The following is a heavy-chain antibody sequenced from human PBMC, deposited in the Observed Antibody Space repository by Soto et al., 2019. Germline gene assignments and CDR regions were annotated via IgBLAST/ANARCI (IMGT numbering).Heavy chain of an antibody. Sequence: GGSLRLSCAGSGYNYRNAWMSWVRQAPGKGPEWIGRIKSESVSGPTDYAAPVKGRFSVSRDDSKNTVYLHMSSLKIEDRAVYYCLGHWLHPWGQGTLVAVSS. CDR2: IKSESVSGPT. D-gene: IGHD7-27*01. CDR1: GYNYRNAW. CDR3: LGHWLHP. J-gene: IGHJ5*01. V-gene: IGHV3-15*05.